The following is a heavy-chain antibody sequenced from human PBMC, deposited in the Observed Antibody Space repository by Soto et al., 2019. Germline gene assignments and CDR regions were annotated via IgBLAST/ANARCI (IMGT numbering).Heavy chain of an antibody. CDR2: IYYSGST. Sequence: QVQLQESGPGLVKPSQTLSLTCTVSGGSISSGGYYWSWIRQHPGKGLEWIGYIYYSGSTYYNPPLKGRXTXAXDXXKSQFSLKLSCVTAADTCVYYCASAGFGKLAGDDPWGQGTLVSVS. J-gene: IGHJ5*02. D-gene: IGHD3-10*01. CDR1: GGSISSGGYY. V-gene: IGHV4-31*03. CDR3: ASAGFGKLAGDDP.